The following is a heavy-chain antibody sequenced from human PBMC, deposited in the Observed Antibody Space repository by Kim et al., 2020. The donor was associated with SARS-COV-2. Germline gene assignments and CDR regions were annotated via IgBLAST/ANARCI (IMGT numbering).Heavy chain of an antibody. D-gene: IGHD4-4*01. CDR3: ARDLYSTYVHYNYYGMDA. CDR1: GFSFSDYR. Sequence: GGSLRLSCAASGFSFSDYRMNWVRQAPGKGLEWVSSITSTSSYIYYADSVKGRFTISRDSAKNSLFLQMNSLRAEDTAVYYCARDLYSTYVHYNYYGMDAWGQGTTVIVSS. CDR2: ITSTSSYI. J-gene: IGHJ6*02. V-gene: IGHV3-21*01.